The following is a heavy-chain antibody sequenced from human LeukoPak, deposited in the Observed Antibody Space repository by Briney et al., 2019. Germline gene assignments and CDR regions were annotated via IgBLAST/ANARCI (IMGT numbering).Heavy chain of an antibody. J-gene: IGHJ4*02. Sequence: SETLSLTCTVSGGSISSGGYYWSWIRQPPGKGLGWIGYIYHSGSTYYNPSLKSRVTTSVDTSKNQFSLKLRSVTAADTAVYYCARGGRIPYYFDSWGQGTLVTVSS. CDR1: GGSISSGGYY. V-gene: IGHV4-30-2*05. CDR2: IYHSGST. D-gene: IGHD1-1*01. CDR3: ARGGRIPYYFDS.